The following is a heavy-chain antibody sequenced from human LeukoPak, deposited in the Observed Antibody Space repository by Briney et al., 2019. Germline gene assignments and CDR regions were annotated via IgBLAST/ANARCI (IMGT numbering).Heavy chain of an antibody. CDR1: GYTFTGYY. J-gene: IGHJ4*02. V-gene: IGHV1-2*02. CDR2: INPNSGGT. Sequence: ASVKVSCKASGYTFTGYYMHWVRQAPGQGLEWMGWINPNSGGTNYAQKFQGRVTMTRDTSISTAYMELSRLRSDDTAVYYCSAEALDSSGSLDYWGQGTLVTVSS. CDR3: SAEALDSSGSLDY. D-gene: IGHD3-22*01.